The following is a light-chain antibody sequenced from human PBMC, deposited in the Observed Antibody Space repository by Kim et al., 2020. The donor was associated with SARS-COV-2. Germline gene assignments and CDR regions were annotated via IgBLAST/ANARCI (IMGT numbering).Light chain of an antibody. V-gene: IGLV1-51*01. J-gene: IGLJ3*02. CDR2: DNN. Sequence: GQKVTITSSGSSTNIGNNYVSWYQQHPGTAPILLIYDNNKRPSGIPDRFSGSKSGTPATLGITGLQAGDEADYYCGTWDSSLSAVFGGGTQLTVL. CDR1: STNIGNNY. CDR3: GTWDSSLSAV.